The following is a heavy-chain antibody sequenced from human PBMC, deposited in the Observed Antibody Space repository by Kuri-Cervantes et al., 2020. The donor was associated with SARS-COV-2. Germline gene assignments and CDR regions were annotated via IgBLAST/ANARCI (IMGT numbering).Heavy chain of an antibody. CDR2: ISYDGSNK. J-gene: IGHJ5*02. CDR3: ARDLFMRVVVETNWFDP. Sequence: GGSLRLSCAASGFTVSSNYMSWVRQAPGKGLEWVAVISYDGSNKYYADSVKGRFTISRDNSKNTLYLQMNSLRAEDTAVYYCARDLFMRVVVETNWFDPWGQGTLVTVSS. D-gene: IGHD2-15*01. CDR1: GFTVSSNY. V-gene: IGHV3-30-3*01.